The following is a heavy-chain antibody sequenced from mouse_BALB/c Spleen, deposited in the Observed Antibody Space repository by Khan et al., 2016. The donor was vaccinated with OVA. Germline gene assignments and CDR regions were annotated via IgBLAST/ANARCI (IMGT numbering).Heavy chain of an antibody. V-gene: IGHV2-3*01. CDR3: AKGGTYFGGYFDV. Sequence: QVQLKESGPGLVAPSQTLSITCTVSGFSFTNYGVSWVRQPPGKGLEWLGIIWGDGSTNYHSALISRLSITKDDSRSQVFLKLNSLQTDDTATYYCAKGGTYFGGYFDVWGAGTTVTVSS. D-gene: IGHD2-10*01. CDR2: IWGDGST. CDR1: GFSFTNYG. J-gene: IGHJ1*01.